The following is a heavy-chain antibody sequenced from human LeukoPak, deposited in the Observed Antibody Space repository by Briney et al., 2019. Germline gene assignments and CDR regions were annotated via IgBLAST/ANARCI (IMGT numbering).Heavy chain of an antibody. CDR1: GFIFGDYG. CDR2: IYSGGST. J-gene: IGHJ6*03. Sequence: GGSLRLSCTASGFIFGDYGMNWVRQAPGKGLEWVSVIYSGGSTYYADSVKGRFTISRDNSKNTLYLQMNSLRAEDTAVYYCARGRGYCSSTSCYALFYYYYMDVWGKGTTVTISS. D-gene: IGHD2-2*01. CDR3: ARGRGYCSSTSCYALFYYYYMDV. V-gene: IGHV3-66*01.